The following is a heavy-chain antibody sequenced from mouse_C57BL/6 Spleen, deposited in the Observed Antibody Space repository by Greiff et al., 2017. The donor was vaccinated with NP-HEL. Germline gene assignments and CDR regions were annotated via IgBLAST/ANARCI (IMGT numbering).Heavy chain of an antibody. D-gene: IGHD3-2*02. J-gene: IGHJ3*01. CDR3: TRDDSSGSWFAY. Sequence: EVQLQQSGTVLARPGASVKMSCKTSGYTFTSYWMHWVKQRPGQGLEWIGAIYPGNSDTSYNQKFKGKATLTAVTSASTAYMELSSLTNEDSAVYYCTRDDSSGSWFAYWGQETLVTVSA. V-gene: IGHV1-5*01. CDR2: IYPGNSDT. CDR1: GYTFTSYW.